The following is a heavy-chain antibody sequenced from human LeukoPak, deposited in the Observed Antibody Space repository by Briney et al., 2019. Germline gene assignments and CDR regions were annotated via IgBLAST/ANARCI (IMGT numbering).Heavy chain of an antibody. CDR1: GFTFSSYA. CDR3: VKESPWGSSGYDY. Sequence: GGSLRLSCSASGFTFSSYAMHWVRQAPGKGLEYVSAISSSGGSTYYADSVKGRFTISRDNSKNTLYLQMSSLRAEDTAVYYCVKESPWGSSGYDYWGQGTLVTVSS. V-gene: IGHV3-64D*06. D-gene: IGHD3-22*01. CDR2: ISSSGGST. J-gene: IGHJ4*02.